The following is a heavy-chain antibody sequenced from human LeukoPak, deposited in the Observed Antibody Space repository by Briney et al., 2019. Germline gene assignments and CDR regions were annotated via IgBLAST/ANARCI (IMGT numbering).Heavy chain of an antibody. CDR1: GYTFTSYY. D-gene: IGHD3-3*01. CDR3: ARDQPLWSGIGGWFDP. V-gene: IGHV1-46*01. CDR2: INPSGGST. J-gene: IGHJ5*02. Sequence: ASVKVSCKASGYTFTSYYMHWVRQAPGQGLEWMGIINPSGGSTSYAQKFQGRVTMTRDTSTSTVYMELSSLRSEDTAVYYCARDQPLWSGIGGWFDPWGQGTLVTVSS.